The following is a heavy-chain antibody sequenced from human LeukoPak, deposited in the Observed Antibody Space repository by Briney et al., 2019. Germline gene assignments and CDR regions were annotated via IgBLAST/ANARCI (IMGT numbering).Heavy chain of an antibody. Sequence: GGSLRLSCAASGFTFSSYGMHWVRQAPGKGLEWVAVISYDGSNKYYADSVKGRFTISRDNSKNTLYLQMNSLRAEDTAVYYCAKAVPPNWFDPWGQGTLVTVSS. CDR2: ISYDGSNK. J-gene: IGHJ5*02. CDR1: GFTFSSYG. CDR3: AKAVPPNWFDP. V-gene: IGHV3-30*18. D-gene: IGHD4-17*01.